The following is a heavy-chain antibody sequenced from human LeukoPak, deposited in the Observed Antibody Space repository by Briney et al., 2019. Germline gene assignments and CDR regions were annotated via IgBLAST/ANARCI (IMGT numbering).Heavy chain of an antibody. J-gene: IGHJ4*02. CDR2: IKQDGSEK. CDR3: AREAWELLLLNYFDY. CDR1: GFTFSSYA. V-gene: IGHV3-7*01. D-gene: IGHD1-26*01. Sequence: SGGSLRLSCAASGFTFSSYAMSWVRQAPGKGLEWVANIKQDGSEKYYVDSVKGRFTISRDNAKNSLYLQMNSLRAEDTAVYYCAREAWELLLLNYFDYWGQGTLVTVSS.